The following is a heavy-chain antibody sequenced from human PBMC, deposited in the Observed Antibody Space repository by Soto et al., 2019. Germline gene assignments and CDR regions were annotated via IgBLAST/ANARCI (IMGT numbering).Heavy chain of an antibody. J-gene: IGHJ4*02. V-gene: IGHV4-34*01. CDR1: GGSFSGYY. Sequence: TLSLTCAVYGGSFSGYYWSRIRQPPGKGLEWIGEINHSGSTNYNPSLKSRVTISVDTSKNQFSLKLSSVTAADTAVYYCARLEGLAKISYYFDYWGQGTLVTVSS. CDR2: INHSGST. CDR3: ARLEGLAKISYYFDY. D-gene: IGHD3-9*01.